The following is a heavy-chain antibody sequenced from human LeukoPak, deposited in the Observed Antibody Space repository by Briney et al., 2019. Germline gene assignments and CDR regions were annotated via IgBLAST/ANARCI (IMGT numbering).Heavy chain of an antibody. V-gene: IGHV4-39*07. CDR2: FYYSGTT. J-gene: IGHJ1*01. CDR1: GDSISTSPYY. Sequence: SETLSLTCTVSGDSISTSPYYWGWIRQPPGKGLEWIGSFYYSGTTYYNPSLKSRVTISVDTPKNHFSLKLSSVTAADTAVYYCARGLDSSILYFQHWGQGTLVTVSS. CDR3: ARGLDSSILYFQH. D-gene: IGHD3-22*01.